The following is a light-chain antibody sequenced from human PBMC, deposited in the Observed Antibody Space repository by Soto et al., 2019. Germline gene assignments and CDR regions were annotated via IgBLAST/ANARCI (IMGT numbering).Light chain of an antibody. CDR2: GAS. CDR1: QSVSSSY. Sequence: EIVLTQSPGTLSLSPGERATLSCRASQSVSSSYLAWYQQKPGQAPRPLIYGASDRATGIPDRFSGSGSGTDFTLTISRLEPEDFAVYYCQQYGSSPRTFGPGTKVEIK. CDR3: QQYGSSPRT. J-gene: IGKJ1*01. V-gene: IGKV3-20*01.